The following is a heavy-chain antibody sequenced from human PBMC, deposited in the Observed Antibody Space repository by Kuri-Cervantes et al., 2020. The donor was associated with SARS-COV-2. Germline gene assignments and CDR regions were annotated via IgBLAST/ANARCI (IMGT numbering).Heavy chain of an antibody. V-gene: IGHV1-18*01. CDR1: GYTFTSYG. D-gene: IGHD2-15*01. J-gene: IGHJ4*02. CDR2: ISAYNGNT. Sequence: ASVKVSCKASGYTFTSYGISWVRRAPGQGLEWMGWISAYNGNTNYAQKLQGRVTMTTDTSTSTAYMELRSLRSDDTAVYYCARDYCSGGSCRDFDYWGQGTLVTVSS. CDR3: ARDYCSGGSCRDFDY.